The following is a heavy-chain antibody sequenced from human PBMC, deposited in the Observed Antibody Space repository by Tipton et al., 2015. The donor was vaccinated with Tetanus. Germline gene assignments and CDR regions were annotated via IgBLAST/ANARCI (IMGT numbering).Heavy chain of an antibody. J-gene: IGHJ6*03. V-gene: IGHV4-30-4*01. CDR3: ARGDYYYYYMDV. D-gene: IGHD3-10*01. Sequence: LRLSCTVSVGSISSGDYYWSWVRQSPGEGLEWIGHIYKSGNTYYKPSLKSRVAISIDASKNQFSLKLNSMTAADTAVYYCARGDYYYYYMDVWGKGTTVTVSS. CDR2: IYKSGNT. CDR1: VGSISSGDYY.